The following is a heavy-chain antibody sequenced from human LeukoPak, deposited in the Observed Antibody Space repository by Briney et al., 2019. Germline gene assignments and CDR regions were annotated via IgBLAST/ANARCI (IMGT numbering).Heavy chain of an antibody. J-gene: IGHJ6*02. CDR2: ISYDGSNK. V-gene: IGHV3-30*18. D-gene: IGHD3-22*01. Sequence: PGGSLRLSCAASGFTFSSYGMHWVRQAPGKGLEWVAVISYDGSNKYYADSVKGRFTISRDNSKNTLYLQMNSLRAEDTAVYYCAKAQGYYYDSSGPGYYGMDVWGQGTTVTVSS. CDR1: GFTFSSYG. CDR3: AKAQGYYYDSSGPGYYGMDV.